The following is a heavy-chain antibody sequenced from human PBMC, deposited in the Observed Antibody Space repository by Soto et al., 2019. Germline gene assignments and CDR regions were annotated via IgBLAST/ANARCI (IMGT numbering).Heavy chain of an antibody. Sequence: GGSLRLSCAASGFTFSDYYMSWIRQAPGKGLEWASYISSSSSYTNYADSVKGRFTISRDNAKNSLYLQMNSLRAEDTAVYYCARDQYYYDSSGYYEMDAFDIWGQGTMVTVSS. V-gene: IGHV3-11*06. CDR2: ISSSSSYT. CDR1: GFTFSDYY. CDR3: ARDQYYYDSSGYYEMDAFDI. D-gene: IGHD3-22*01. J-gene: IGHJ3*02.